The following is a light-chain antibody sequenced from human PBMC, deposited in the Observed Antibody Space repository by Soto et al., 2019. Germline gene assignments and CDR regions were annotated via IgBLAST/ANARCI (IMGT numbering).Light chain of an antibody. CDR1: QSVSSSY. V-gene: IGKV3-20*01. CDR2: GAS. Sequence: EIVLTQSPGTLSLSQGERATLSCRASQSVSSSYLAWYQQKPGQAPRLLIYGASSRAAGIPDRFSGSGSGTDFTLTISRLGPEDFAVYYCQQYGRSPPVKFGQGTKVDIK. CDR3: QQYGRSPPVK. J-gene: IGKJ1*01.